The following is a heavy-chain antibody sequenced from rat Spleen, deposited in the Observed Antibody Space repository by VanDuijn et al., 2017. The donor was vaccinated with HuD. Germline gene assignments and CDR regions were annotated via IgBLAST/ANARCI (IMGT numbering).Heavy chain of an antibody. CDR3: ARHSGTARVGMDA. Sequence: EVQLVESGGGLVQPGRSLKLSCAASGFTFRDYGMAWVRQTPTKGLEWVASITTGGDNTYYRDSVKGRFSISRDNAKNTQYLQMDSLRSEDTATYYCARHSGTARVGMDAWGQGASVTVSS. J-gene: IGHJ4*01. D-gene: IGHD1-11*01. CDR2: ITTGGDNT. CDR1: GFTFRDYG. V-gene: IGHV5S14*01.